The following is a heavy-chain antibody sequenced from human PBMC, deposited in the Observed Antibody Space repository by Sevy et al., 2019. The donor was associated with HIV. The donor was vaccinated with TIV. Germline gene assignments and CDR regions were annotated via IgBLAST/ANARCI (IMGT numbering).Heavy chain of an antibody. Sequence: GGLRLSCVTSGFTVSSDYMTWVRQAPGKGLEWVSVIYSRGTTYYADSVQGRFTMSRDNSKNTVYLQMNSLRAEDTAVYFCARESSSAWQAGYYGMAVWGQGTTVTVSS. CDR2: IYSRGTT. CDR3: ARESSSAWQAGYYGMAV. CDR1: GFTVSSDY. D-gene: IGHD6-25*01. J-gene: IGHJ6*02. V-gene: IGHV3-66*01.